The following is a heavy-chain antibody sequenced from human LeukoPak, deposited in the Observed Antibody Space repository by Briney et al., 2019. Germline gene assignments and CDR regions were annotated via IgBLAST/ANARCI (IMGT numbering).Heavy chain of an antibody. CDR1: GGSFSGYY. CDR2: INHSGST. CDR3: ARPIQLWRKYDAFDI. D-gene: IGHD5-18*01. Sequence: SETLSLTCAVYGGSFSGYYWSWIRQPPGKGLEWIGEINHSGSTNYNPSLKSRVTISVDTSKNQFSLKLSSVTAADTAVYYCARPIQLWRKYDAFDIWGQGTMVTVSS. V-gene: IGHV4-34*01. J-gene: IGHJ3*02.